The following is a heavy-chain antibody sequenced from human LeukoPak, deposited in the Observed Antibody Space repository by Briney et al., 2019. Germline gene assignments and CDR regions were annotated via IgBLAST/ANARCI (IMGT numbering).Heavy chain of an antibody. CDR3: AKARYRTHFDN. J-gene: IGHJ4*02. Sequence: GGSLSLSCSASGFTFNSYGMDWVCPAPGKGLEGVAVVLYNGTHTLYGDSVKGRFPISRDNSNNTVYLQMSSLSADDRAIYFCAKARYRTHFDNWGQGTPV. CDR1: GFTFNSYG. V-gene: IGHV3-30*18. D-gene: IGHD4-11*01. CDR2: VLYNGTHT.